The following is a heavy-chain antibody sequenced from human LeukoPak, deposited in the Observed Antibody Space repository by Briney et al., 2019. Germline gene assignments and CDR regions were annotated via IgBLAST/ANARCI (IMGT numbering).Heavy chain of an antibody. Sequence: SETLSLTCAVYGGSFRGYYWSWIRQPPGKGLEWIGEINHSGSTNYNPSLKSRVTISVDTSKNQFSLKLSSVTAADTAVYYCARVRLYDSSGPVDAFDIWGQGTMVTVSS. CDR1: GGSFRGYY. J-gene: IGHJ3*02. CDR2: INHSGST. CDR3: ARVRLYDSSGPVDAFDI. V-gene: IGHV4-34*01. D-gene: IGHD3-22*01.